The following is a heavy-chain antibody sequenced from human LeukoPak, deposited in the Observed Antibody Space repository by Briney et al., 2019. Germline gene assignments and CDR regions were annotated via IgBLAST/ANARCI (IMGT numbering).Heavy chain of an antibody. D-gene: IGHD6-19*01. CDR1: GGSISSYF. V-gene: IGHV4-59*01. J-gene: IGHJ4*02. Sequence: KPSETLSLTCTVSGGSISSYFWRWIRQPPGKGLEWIANIYNSGTTNYNPSPKSRVSISADTSKNQLSLKLSSVTAADTAVYYCASTKQWLAFDFWGQGTRVTVSS. CDR3: ASTKQWLAFDF. CDR2: IYNSGTT.